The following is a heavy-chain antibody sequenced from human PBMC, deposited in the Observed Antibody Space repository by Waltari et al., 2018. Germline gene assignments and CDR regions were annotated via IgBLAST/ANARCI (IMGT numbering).Heavy chain of an antibody. J-gene: IGHJ4*02. V-gene: IGHV3-11*01. CDR2: ISRSGGDI. CDR3: AREIIAAAGLDY. D-gene: IGHD6-13*01. Sequence: QVQMVESGGGLVEPGGSLRLSCEACGFTYREAYMSWIRQAPGKGLELISYISRSGGDIFYVDSVKGRFTISRDNAKNSLYLQMNSLRAEDTAVYYCAREIIAAAGLDYWGQGTLVTVSS. CDR1: GFTYREAY.